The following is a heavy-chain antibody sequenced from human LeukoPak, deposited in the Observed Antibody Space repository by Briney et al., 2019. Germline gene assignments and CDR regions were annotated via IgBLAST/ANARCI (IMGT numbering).Heavy chain of an antibody. CDR1: GGSISSSTHY. Sequence: PSETLSLTCTVSGGSISSSTHYWGWIRQSPGKGLEWIGSMYNSGSISYNPSLRSRVTITVDTSKNQFSLNFNSVTAADTALYFCARNETSGYFDIWGQGTMVTVSS. CDR3: ARNETSGYFDI. V-gene: IGHV4-39*01. J-gene: IGHJ3*02. CDR2: MYNSGSI. D-gene: IGHD3-22*01.